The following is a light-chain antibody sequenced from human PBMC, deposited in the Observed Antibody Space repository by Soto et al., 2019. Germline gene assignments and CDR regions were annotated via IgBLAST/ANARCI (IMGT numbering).Light chain of an antibody. CDR3: CSFAGNTPWV. J-gene: IGLJ3*02. V-gene: IGLV2-11*01. Sequence: QSALTQPRSVSGSPGQSVTISCTGTSSDVGGYNYVSWYQQHPGKAPKLMIYDVSKRPSGVPDRFSGSKSGNTASLTISGLQAEDETDYYCCSFAGNTPWVFGGGTKLTV. CDR1: SSDVGGYNY. CDR2: DVS.